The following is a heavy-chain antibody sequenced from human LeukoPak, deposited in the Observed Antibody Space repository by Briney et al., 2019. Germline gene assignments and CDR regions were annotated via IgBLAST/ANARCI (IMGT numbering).Heavy chain of an antibody. J-gene: IGHJ4*02. CDR2: ISSSSSYI. Sequence: GGSLRLSCAASGFTFSSYSMNWVRQAPGKGLEWVSSISSSSSYIYYADSVKGRFTISRDNAKNSLYLQMNSLRAEDTAVYYCARSGTKYSSSWYYFDYWGQGTLVTVSS. CDR1: GFTFSSYS. CDR3: ARSGTKYSSSWYYFDY. D-gene: IGHD6-13*01. V-gene: IGHV3-21*01.